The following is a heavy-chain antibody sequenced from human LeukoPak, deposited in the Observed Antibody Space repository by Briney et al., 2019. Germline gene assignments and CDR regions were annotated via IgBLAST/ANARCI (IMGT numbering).Heavy chain of an antibody. Sequence: PSETLSLTCSVSGGSISSNYWSWIRQPPGKGLEWIGYINYSGSTNYNPSLKSRVTISVDTSKNQFSLKVTSVTAADTGVYYCARGSDSSTLNWFDPWGQGTLDTVSS. CDR3: ARGSDSSTLNWFDP. CDR2: INYSGST. J-gene: IGHJ5*02. CDR1: GGSISSNY. D-gene: IGHD6-13*01. V-gene: IGHV4-59*01.